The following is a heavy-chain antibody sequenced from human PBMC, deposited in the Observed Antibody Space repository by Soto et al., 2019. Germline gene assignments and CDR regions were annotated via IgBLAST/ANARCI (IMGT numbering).Heavy chain of an antibody. CDR3: AGGGLRGGGYYYGMDV. CDR1: GGTFSSYA. D-gene: IGHD3-16*01. CDR2: IIPIFGTA. V-gene: IGHV1-69*12. Sequence: QVQLVQSGAEVKKPGSSVKVSCKASGGTFSSYAISWVRQAPGQGLEWMGGIIPIFGTANYAQKFQGRVTITADESTSTDYLELSGLRSEDTAVYYCAGGGLRGGGYYYGMDVWGQGTTVTVSS. J-gene: IGHJ6*02.